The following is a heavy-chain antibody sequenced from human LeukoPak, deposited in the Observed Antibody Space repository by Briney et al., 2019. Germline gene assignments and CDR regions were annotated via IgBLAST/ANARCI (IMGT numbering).Heavy chain of an antibody. J-gene: IGHJ3*02. CDR2: ISGSGGDT. CDR1: GFTFSSHA. V-gene: IGHV3-23*01. D-gene: IGHD2-2*03. CDR3: AREGGYCSSTSCLDAFDI. Sequence: GGSLRLSCAASGFTFSSHAMSWVRQAPGKGLEWVSAISGSGGDTSYAGSVKGRFTISRDNAKNSLYLQMNSLRAEDTAVYYCAREGGYCSSTSCLDAFDIWGQGTMVTVSS.